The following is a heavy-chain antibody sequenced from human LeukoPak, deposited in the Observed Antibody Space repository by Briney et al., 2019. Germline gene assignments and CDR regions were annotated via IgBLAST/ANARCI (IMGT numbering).Heavy chain of an antibody. V-gene: IGHV1-2*02. CDR1: GYTFTGFY. CDR2: MNPNSGDA. CDR3: ARGHCGSATCQRNWFDP. D-gene: IGHD2-2*01. Sequence: ASVKVSCKASGYTFTGFYIHWLRQAPGQGLEWMGWMNPNSGDANYAPKFQGRVTMTRGTSISTAYMELSSLRFDDTAVYYCARGHCGSATCQRNWFDPWGQGSLVTVSS. J-gene: IGHJ5*02.